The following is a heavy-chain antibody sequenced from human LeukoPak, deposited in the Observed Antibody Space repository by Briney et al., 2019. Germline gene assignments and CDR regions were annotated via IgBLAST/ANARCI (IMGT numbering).Heavy chain of an antibody. CDR2: INPNSGGT. Sequence: ASVKVSCKASGYTFTDYYIHWVRQAPGQGLEWMGWINPNSGGTKYAQNFQGRVTMTRDTSISTAYMELSRLRSDDTAVYYCARDRSSSSGSYYYYYYYMDVWGKGTTVTVSS. V-gene: IGHV1-2*02. J-gene: IGHJ6*03. CDR1: GYTFTDYY. D-gene: IGHD6-6*01. CDR3: ARDRSSSSGSYYYYYYYMDV.